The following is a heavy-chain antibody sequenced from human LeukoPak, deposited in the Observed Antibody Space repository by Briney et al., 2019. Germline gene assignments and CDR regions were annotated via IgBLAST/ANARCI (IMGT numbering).Heavy chain of an antibody. V-gene: IGHV1-24*01. CDR3: VIMSHTVVPTARIYYYMDI. Sequence: ASVKVSCKVSGHILTELSIHWVRQAPGKGLEWMGSFDPENAKTMSAQTFQGRVTMTEDTSTDTAYMELRSLRSDDTAIYYCVIMSHTVVPTARIYYYMDIWGTGTTVIVSS. CDR2: FDPENAKT. D-gene: IGHD1-1*01. CDR1: GHILTELS. J-gene: IGHJ6*03.